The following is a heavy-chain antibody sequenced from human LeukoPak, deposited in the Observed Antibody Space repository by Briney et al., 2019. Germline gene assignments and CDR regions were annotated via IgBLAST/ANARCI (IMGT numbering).Heavy chain of an antibody. V-gene: IGHV3-30-3*01. D-gene: IGHD2-15*01. CDR2: ISYDGSNK. J-gene: IGHJ4*02. CDR3: ARDIIRSGGSCYWD. CDR1: GFTFSSYA. Sequence: GRSLRLSCAASGFTFSSYAMHWFRQAPGKGLEWVAVISYDGSNKYYADSVKGRFTISRDNSKNTLYLQMNSLRAEDTAVYYCARDIIRSGGSCYWDWGQGTLVTVSS.